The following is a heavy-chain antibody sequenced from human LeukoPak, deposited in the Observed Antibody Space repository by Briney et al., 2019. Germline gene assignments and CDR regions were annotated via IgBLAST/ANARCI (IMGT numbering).Heavy chain of an antibody. CDR2: ISRRSRHV. D-gene: IGHD1-1*01. V-gene: IGHV3-21*01. Sequence: GGSLRLSCAATGFTFSDYSMNWVRQAPGKGLEWVSSISRRSRHVYYAGSVQGRFTISRDNAENSLYLQMNSLRAEDMAVYFCVRDLMGSGSTTAYLHHWGQGTLVTVSS. CDR3: VRDLMGSGSTTAYLHH. J-gene: IGHJ1*01. CDR1: GFTFSDYS.